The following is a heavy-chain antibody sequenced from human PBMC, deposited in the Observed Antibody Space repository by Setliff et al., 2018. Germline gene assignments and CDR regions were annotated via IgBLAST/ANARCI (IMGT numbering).Heavy chain of an antibody. J-gene: IGHJ4*02. D-gene: IGHD1-7*01. CDR3: AKPQLGLRWGFES. CDR2: IYRGDRDT. V-gene: IGHV3-23*03. Sequence: GESLKISCAASGFTLSPFAMSWVRQAPGKGLEWVSTIYRGDRDTFYTDSVKGRFTIFRDSSKNTLYLQMTSLRAEDTAVYYCAKPQLGLRWGFESWGQGTLVTVSS. CDR1: GFTLSPFA.